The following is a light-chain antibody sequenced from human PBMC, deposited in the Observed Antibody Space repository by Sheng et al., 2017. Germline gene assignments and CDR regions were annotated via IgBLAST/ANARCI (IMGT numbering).Light chain of an antibody. CDR3: QQSSSFPPT. CDR1: QSISSY. Sequence: DIQMTQSPSSLSASVGDRVTITCRASQSISSYLNWYQQKPGKTPNLLIYGASTLQSGVPSRFSGXVSETDFILTISSLHPEDFATYYCQQSSSFPPTFGQGTKVEIK. V-gene: IGKV1-39*01. CDR2: GAS. J-gene: IGKJ1*01.